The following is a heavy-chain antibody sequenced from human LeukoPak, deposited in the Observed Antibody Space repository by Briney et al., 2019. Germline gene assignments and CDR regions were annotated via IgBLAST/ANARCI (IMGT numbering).Heavy chain of an antibody. Sequence: GGSLRLSCAASGFTFSSYAMSWVRQAPGKGLEWVSAISGSGGSTYYADSVKGRFTISRDNSKNSLYLQMNSLRTEDTALYYCTKERYGSNWQIDYWGQGTLVTVSS. J-gene: IGHJ4*02. CDR1: GFTFSSYA. V-gene: IGHV3-23*01. CDR3: TKERYGSNWQIDY. CDR2: ISGSGGST. D-gene: IGHD6-13*01.